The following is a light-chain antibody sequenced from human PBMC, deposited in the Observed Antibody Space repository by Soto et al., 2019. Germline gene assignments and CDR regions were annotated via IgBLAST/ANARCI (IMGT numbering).Light chain of an antibody. CDR2: DVS. CDR3: SSYTSSSTLV. V-gene: IGLV2-14*01. Sequence: QSVLTQSASVSGSPGRSITISCTGTRSDVGGYNYVSWYQQHPGKAPKLMIYDVSNRPSGVSNRSSGSKSGNTASLTISGLQAEDEADYYCSSYTSSSTLVFGTGTKVTVL. CDR1: RSDVGGYNY. J-gene: IGLJ1*01.